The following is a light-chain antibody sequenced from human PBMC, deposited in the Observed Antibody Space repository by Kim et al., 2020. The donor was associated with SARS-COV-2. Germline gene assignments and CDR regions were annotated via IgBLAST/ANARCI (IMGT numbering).Light chain of an antibody. J-gene: IGLJ3*02. Sequence: GQSSPIACTGTSSDVGGYIHVSWYQQHPGKAPKLIIYDVSKRPSGTSDRFSGSKSANTASLTISGLQAEDEAVYYCCSFTSSTTWVFGGGTQLTVL. V-gene: IGLV2-14*04. CDR2: DVS. CDR1: SSDVGGYIH. CDR3: CSFTSSTTWV.